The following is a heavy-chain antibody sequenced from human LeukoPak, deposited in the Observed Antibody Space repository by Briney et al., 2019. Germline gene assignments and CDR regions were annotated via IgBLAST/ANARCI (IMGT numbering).Heavy chain of an antibody. J-gene: IGHJ4*02. CDR1: GFTFSSYV. Sequence: GGSLRLSCAASGFTFSSYVMSWVRQAPGKGLEWVSAVSGSGGSKYYADAVKGRFTISRDNSKNTLYLQMNSLRAEDTAVYYCARGSPTYGYCSSTSCYALDYWGQGTLVTVSS. CDR2: VSGSGGSK. CDR3: ARGSPTYGYCSSTSCYALDY. D-gene: IGHD2-2*01. V-gene: IGHV3-23*01.